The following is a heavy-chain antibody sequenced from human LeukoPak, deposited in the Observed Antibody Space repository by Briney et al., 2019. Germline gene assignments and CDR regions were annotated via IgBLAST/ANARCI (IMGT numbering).Heavy chain of an antibody. V-gene: IGHV3-11*05. CDR3: ARDSGYSGYSDY. CDR2: ISSSSSYT. D-gene: IGHD5-12*01. J-gene: IGHJ4*02. Sequence: GGSLRLSCAASGFTFSDYYMSWIRQAPGKGLEWVSYISSSSSYTDYADSVKGRFTISRDNAKNSLNLQMNRLRAEDTAVYYCARDSGYSGYSDYWGQGTLVTVS. CDR1: GFTFSDYY.